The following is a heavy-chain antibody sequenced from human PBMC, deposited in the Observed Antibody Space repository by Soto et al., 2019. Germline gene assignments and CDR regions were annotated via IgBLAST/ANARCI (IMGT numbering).Heavy chain of an antibody. J-gene: IGHJ5*01. D-gene: IGHD3-10*01. CDR3: AHRHNLIRGRNCFDS. V-gene: IGHV2-5*02. CDR2: IYWDGDK. CDR1: GFSFVTNGVG. Sequence: QITLRESGPTLVEPTQTLSLTCTFSGFSFVTNGVGVGWIRQPPGKALEWLALIYWDGDKRYSTSLKDRLTITKYTSKNQAVLIITNMDPVDTATYYSAHRHNLIRGRNCFDSWGQGTLVTVSS.